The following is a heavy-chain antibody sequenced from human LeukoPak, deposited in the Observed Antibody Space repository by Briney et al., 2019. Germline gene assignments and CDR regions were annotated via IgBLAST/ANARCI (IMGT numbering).Heavy chain of an antibody. CDR3: ARDFEVTTALGY. Sequence: ASVKVSCKASGYTFTSYGISWVRQAPGQGLEWTGWISAYNGNTNYAQKLQGRVTMTTDTSTSTAYMELRSLRSDDTAVYYCARDFEVTTALGYWGQGTLVTVSS. V-gene: IGHV1-18*01. CDR2: ISAYNGNT. J-gene: IGHJ4*02. CDR1: GYTFTSYG. D-gene: IGHD4-17*01.